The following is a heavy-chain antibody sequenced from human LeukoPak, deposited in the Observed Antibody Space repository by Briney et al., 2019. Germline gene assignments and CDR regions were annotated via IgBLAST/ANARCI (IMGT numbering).Heavy chain of an antibody. D-gene: IGHD2-8*01. CDR1: GGPISSYY. V-gene: IGHV4-59*08. J-gene: IGHJ4*02. CDR2: IYYSGST. Sequence: SETLSLTCTVFGGPISSYYWSWIRQPPGKGLEWIGYIYYSGSTNYNPSLKSRVTISVDTSKNQFSLKLNSVTAADTAVYYCAGKQPRTRNFDYWGQGTLVTVSS. CDR3: AGKQPRTRNFDY.